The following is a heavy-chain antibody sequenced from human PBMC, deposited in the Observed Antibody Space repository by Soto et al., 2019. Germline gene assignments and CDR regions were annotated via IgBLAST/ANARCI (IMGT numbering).Heavy chain of an antibody. V-gene: IGHV1-18*01. J-gene: IGHJ4*02. CDR2: IRVYNGNT. CDR3: ARAVAVPADFDY. CDR1: GYTFTSYG. Sequence: ASVKVSCKASGYTFTSYGISWVRQAPGQGLEWMGWIRVYNGNTNYAQKFQGRVTITRDTSASTAYMELSSLRSEDTAVFYCARAVAVPADFDYWGQGTLVTVSS. D-gene: IGHD6-19*01.